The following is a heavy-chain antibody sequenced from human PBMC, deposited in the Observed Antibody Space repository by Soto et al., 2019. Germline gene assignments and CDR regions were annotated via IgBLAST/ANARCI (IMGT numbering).Heavy chain of an antibody. CDR2: IWYDGSNK. Sequence: QVQLVESGGGVAQPGRSLRLSCTVSGFTFSGHAMHGVRKAPGKGLEWVTQIWYDGSNKYYAESVKGRFTISRDNSKNTLYLQMNSLRVEDTAVYYCARDGQGLAPYALDVWGQGTSVTVSS. CDR1: GFTFSGHA. D-gene: IGHD6-19*01. CDR3: ARDGQGLAPYALDV. J-gene: IGHJ6*02. V-gene: IGHV3-33*01.